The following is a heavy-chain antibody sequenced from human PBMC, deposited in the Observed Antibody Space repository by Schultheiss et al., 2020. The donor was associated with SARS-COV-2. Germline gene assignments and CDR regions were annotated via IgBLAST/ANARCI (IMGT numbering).Heavy chain of an antibody. D-gene: IGHD2-2*01. CDR3: TTDPLGYCSSTSCYLDY. J-gene: IGHJ4*02. V-gene: IGHV3-23*01. Sequence: GGSLRLSCSASGFTFSSYAMHWVRQAPGKGLEWVSAISGSGGSTYYADSVKGRFTISRDNSKNTLYLQMNSLKTEDTAVYYCTTDPLGYCSSTSCYLDYWGQGTLVTVSS. CDR2: ISGSGGST. CDR1: GFTFSSYA.